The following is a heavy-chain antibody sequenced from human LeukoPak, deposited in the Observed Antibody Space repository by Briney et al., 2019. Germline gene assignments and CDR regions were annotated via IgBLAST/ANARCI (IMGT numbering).Heavy chain of an antibody. CDR2: TYHNGET. D-gene: IGHD1-1*01. CDR1: GGSISTSTSYY. CDR3: ARHRAAQLSKFDF. Sequence: PSETLSLTCNVSGGSISTSTSYYWGWIRQPPGKGLDWIGSTYHNGETSYSPSLTGRLTISVDTSKNQFSLRLRSVTAADTAVYYCARHRAAQLSKFDFWGQGTLVTVSS. J-gene: IGHJ4*02. V-gene: IGHV4-39*01.